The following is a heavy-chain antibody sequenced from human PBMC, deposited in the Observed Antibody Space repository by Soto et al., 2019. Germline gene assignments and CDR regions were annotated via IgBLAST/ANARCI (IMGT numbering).Heavy chain of an antibody. D-gene: IGHD3-10*01. V-gene: IGHV1-18*01. CDR1: GYTFTSYG. CDR2: ISAYNGNT. CDR3: ARDVKAGSGSYPLDY. Sequence: ASVKVSCKASGYTFTSYGISWVRQAPGQGLEWMGWISAYNGNTNYAQKLQGRVTMTTDTSTSTAYMELRSLRSDDTAVYYCARDVKAGSGSYPLDYWGQGTLVTSPQ. J-gene: IGHJ4*02.